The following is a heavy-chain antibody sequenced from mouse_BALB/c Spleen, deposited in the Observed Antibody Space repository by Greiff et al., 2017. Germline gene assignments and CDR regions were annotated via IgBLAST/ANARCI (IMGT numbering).Heavy chain of an antibody. Sequence: VKLMESGPGLVAPSQSLSITCTVSGFSLPSHGVPWVRQPPGKGLEWLGVIWAGGSTTYNSALMSRLSISNDNSTSQVFLKMNSLQTDDTAMYYCARMGGYYGNALDYWGQGTTLTVSS. CDR2: IWAGGST. D-gene: IGHD2-1*01. J-gene: IGHJ2*01. CDR3: ARMGGYYGNALDY. V-gene: IGHV2-9*02. CDR1: GFSLPSHG.